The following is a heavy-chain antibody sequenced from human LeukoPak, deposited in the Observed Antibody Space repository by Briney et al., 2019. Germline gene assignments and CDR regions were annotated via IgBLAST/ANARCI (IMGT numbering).Heavy chain of an antibody. CDR2: IYSGGST. D-gene: IGHD3-3*02. V-gene: IGHV3-53*01. CDR3: ARLSDHFHWNLDL. CDR1: GCTLRTTY. J-gene: IGHJ2*01. Sequence: GGSLRLSCTASGCTLRTTYMTWGGQAPGKGLEWVSLIYSGGSTYYADSVKGRCTISIDTSKNTLSLRMNSLRAEDTAVCFCARLSDHFHWNLDLWGRGTLVTVSS.